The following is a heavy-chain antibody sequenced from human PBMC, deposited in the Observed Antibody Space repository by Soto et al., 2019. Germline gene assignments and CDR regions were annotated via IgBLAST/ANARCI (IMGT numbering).Heavy chain of an antibody. Sequence: GGSLRLSCAASGFTFNNYAMDWVCQATGKGLEWVAVIWYDGSNKYYADSVKGRFTISRDNSKNTLYLQMNSLRAEDTAVYYCARDHVFYGDYVYNYYYGMDVWGQGTRSP. CDR3: ARDHVFYGDYVYNYYYGMDV. CDR1: GFTFNNYA. J-gene: IGHJ6*02. V-gene: IGHV3-33*08. D-gene: IGHD4-17*01. CDR2: IWYDGSNK.